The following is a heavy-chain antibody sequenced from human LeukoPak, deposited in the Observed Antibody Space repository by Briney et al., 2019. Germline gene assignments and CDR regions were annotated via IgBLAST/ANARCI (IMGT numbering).Heavy chain of an antibody. CDR1: GFTFSSYA. CDR3: AKASRRGYYYYGMDV. D-gene: IGHD3-16*01. J-gene: IGHJ6*02. Sequence: GGSLRLSCAASGFTFSSYAMSWVRQAPGKGLEWVSAISGSGGSTYYADSVKGRFTISRDDSKNTLYLQMNSLRAEDTAVYYCAKASRRGYYYYGMDVWGQGTTVTVSS. V-gene: IGHV3-23*01. CDR2: ISGSGGST.